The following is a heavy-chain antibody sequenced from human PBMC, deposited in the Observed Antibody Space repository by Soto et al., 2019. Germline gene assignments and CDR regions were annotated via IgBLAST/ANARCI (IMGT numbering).Heavy chain of an antibody. V-gene: IGHV1-69*06. CDR3: ARLWAKRIAAHRAGYYYGMDV. J-gene: IGHJ6*02. D-gene: IGHD6-6*01. Sequence: QVQLVQSGAEVKKPGSSVKVSCKASGGTFSSYAISWVRQAPGQGLEWMGGIIPIFGTANYAQKFQGRVTITADKSTSTAYMELSSLRSEDTAVYYCARLWAKRIAAHRAGYYYGMDVWGQGTTVTVSS. CDR1: GGTFSSYA. CDR2: IIPIFGTA.